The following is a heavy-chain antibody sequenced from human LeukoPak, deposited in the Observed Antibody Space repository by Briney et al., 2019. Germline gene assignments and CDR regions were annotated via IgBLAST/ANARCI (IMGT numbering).Heavy chain of an antibody. CDR3: ARDSHKLHSSAYFYFFDY. J-gene: IGHJ4*01. D-gene: IGHD3-22*01. V-gene: IGHV3-66*02. CDR1: GFTVSSDY. CDR2: ICGGGNT. Sequence: GGSLRLSCAASGFTVSSDYMGWVRQAPGRGLEYASFICGGGNTFYADSVKGRFTISRDNSKNTLYLQMNSLRAEDTAVYYCARDSHKLHSSAYFYFFDYWGQGTLVSVSS.